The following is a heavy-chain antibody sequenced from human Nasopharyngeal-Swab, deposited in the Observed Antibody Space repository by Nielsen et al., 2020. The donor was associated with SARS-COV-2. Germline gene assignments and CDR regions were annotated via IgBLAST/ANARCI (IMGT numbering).Heavy chain of an antibody. CDR1: GYTFSDSW. V-gene: IGHV5-51*01. J-gene: IGHJ5*02. D-gene: IGHD2/OR15-2a*01. CDR2: IFPDDSDT. CDR3: ALSSSSSGAYFA. Sequence: GGSLRLSCKGSGYTFSDSWIAWVRQMPGKGLEWMGIIFPDDSDTKYSPSFQGQVTISVDKSINTAYLQWNSLKASDSGIYYCALSSSSSGAYFAWGQGTLVTVSS.